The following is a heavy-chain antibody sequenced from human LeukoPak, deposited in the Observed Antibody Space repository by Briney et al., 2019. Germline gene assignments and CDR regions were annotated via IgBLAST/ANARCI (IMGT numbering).Heavy chain of an antibody. V-gene: IGHV4-34*01. CDR1: GGSFSGYY. Sequence: PSETLSLTCAVYGGSFSGYYWSWIRQPPGKGLEWIGEINHSGSTNYNPSLKRRVTISVDTSKNQFSLKLSSVTAADTAVYYCASVRGYCSGGSCYDYYFDYWGQGTLVTVSS. CDR3: ASVRGYCSGGSCYDYYFDY. CDR2: INHSGST. D-gene: IGHD2-15*01. J-gene: IGHJ4*02.